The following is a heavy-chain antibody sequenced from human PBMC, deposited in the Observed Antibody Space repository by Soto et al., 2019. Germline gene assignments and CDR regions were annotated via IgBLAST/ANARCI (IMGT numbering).Heavy chain of an antibody. V-gene: IGHV5-10-1*01. Sequence: GESLKISCKGSGYSFTSYWISWVRQMPGKGLEWMGRIDPSDSYTNYSPSFQGHVTISADKSISTAYLQWSSLKASDTAMYHCAQGFIWGGYQTPRGLNGMDVWGQGTTVTVSS. D-gene: IGHD3-3*01. CDR1: GYSFTSYW. CDR2: IDPSDSYT. CDR3: AQGFIWGGYQTPRGLNGMDV. J-gene: IGHJ6*02.